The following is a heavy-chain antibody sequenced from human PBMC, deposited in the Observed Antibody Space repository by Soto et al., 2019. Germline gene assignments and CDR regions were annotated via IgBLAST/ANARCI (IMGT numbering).Heavy chain of an antibody. CDR3: ARVRASYYDSSGDWPLNNWFDP. D-gene: IGHD3-22*01. CDR2: IIPIFGTA. CDR1: GGTFSSYA. J-gene: IGHJ5*02. Sequence: ASVKVSCKASGGTFSSYAISWVRQAPGQGLEWMGGIIPIFGTANYAQKFQGRVTITADESTSTAYMELSSLRSEDTAVYYCARVRASYYDSSGDWPLNNWFDPWGQGTLVTVS. V-gene: IGHV1-69*13.